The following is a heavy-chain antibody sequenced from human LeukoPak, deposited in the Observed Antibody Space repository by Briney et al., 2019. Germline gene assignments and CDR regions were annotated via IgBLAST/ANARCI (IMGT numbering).Heavy chain of an antibody. CDR2: INHSGST. D-gene: IGHD5-18*01. Sequence: SETLSLTCAVYGGSFSGYYWSWIRQPPGKGLEWIGEINHSGSTNYNPSLKSRVTISVDTSKNQFSLKLSSVTAADTAVYYCAKRGYSYGRTFDYWGQGTLVTVSS. V-gene: IGHV4-34*01. J-gene: IGHJ4*02. CDR1: GGSFSGYY. CDR3: AKRGYSYGRTFDY.